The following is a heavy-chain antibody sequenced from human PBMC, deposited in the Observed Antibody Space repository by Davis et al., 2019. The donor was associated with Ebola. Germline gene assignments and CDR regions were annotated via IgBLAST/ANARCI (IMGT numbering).Heavy chain of an antibody. CDR3: ARIGLSFGVVKYHYGMDV. CDR2: ISGSGGTT. J-gene: IGHJ6*04. CDR1: VITFTSYA. V-gene: IGHV3-23*01. D-gene: IGHD3-3*01. Sequence: GESLKISCADSVITFTSYAMTWVRQAPGKGLECVSAISGSGGTTYYAGSVKGRFTVSRDNSKKTMYLQMNSLRAEDTAVYYCARIGLSFGVVKYHYGMDVWGKGTTVTVSS.